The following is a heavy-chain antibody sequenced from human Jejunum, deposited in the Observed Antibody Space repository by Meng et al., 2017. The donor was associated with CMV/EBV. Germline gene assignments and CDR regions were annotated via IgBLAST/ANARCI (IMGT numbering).Heavy chain of an antibody. CDR1: GGSMNIGYPR. Sequence: VRLQGACPGLGKPSRTLCLTWTFPGGSMNIGYPRLTWIRHPPGKGLEWIGYNNYSRITQCDPSHRRRVTMSLDTSKSQYALKLSTLTAADTAVYYCARERLTTGLTNFDYWGQGTLVTVSS. CDR2: NNYSRIT. J-gene: IGHJ4*02. D-gene: IGHD1-1*01. V-gene: IGHV4-30-4*08. CDR3: ARERLTTGLTNFDY.